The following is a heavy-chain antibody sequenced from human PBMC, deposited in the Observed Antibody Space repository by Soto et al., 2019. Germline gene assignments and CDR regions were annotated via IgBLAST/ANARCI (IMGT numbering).Heavy chain of an antibody. D-gene: IGHD3-3*01. V-gene: IGHV1-18*01. Sequence: ASVKVSCKASGYTFTSYGISWVRQAPGQGLEWMGWISAYNGNTNYAQKLQGRVTMTTDTSISTAYMELSSLRSEDTAVYYCARGRPGYYDFWSGYHYYYYYMDVWGKGTTVTVSS. CDR2: ISAYNGNT. CDR1: GYTFTSYG. J-gene: IGHJ6*03. CDR3: ARGRPGYYDFWSGYHYYYYYMDV.